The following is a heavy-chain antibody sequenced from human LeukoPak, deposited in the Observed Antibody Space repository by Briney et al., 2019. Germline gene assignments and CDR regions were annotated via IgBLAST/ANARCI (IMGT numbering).Heavy chain of an antibody. Sequence: PGGYLRLPCAASGFTFSSYGMHWVRQAPGKGLEWVAVIWYDGSNKYYADSVKGRFTISRDNSKNTLYLQMNSLRAEDTAVYYCARDTFYDSSGYYYTFDYWGQGTQVTVSS. CDR2: IWYDGSNK. D-gene: IGHD3-22*01. V-gene: IGHV3-33*01. CDR3: ARDTFYDSSGYYYTFDY. J-gene: IGHJ4*02. CDR1: GFTFSSYG.